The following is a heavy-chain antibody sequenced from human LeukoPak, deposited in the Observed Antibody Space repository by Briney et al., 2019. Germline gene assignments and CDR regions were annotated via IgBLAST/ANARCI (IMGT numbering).Heavy chain of an antibody. J-gene: IGHJ6*02. CDR3: AKDSGYYGSEAPDV. Sequence: GGSLRLSCAASGFTFSSYAMSWVRQAPGKGLEWVSAISGSGGSTYYADSVKGRFTISRDNSKNTLYLQMNSLRAEDTAVYYCAKDSGYYGSEAPDVWGQGTTVTVSS. V-gene: IGHV3-23*01. CDR2: ISGSGGST. D-gene: IGHD3-10*01. CDR1: GFTFSSYA.